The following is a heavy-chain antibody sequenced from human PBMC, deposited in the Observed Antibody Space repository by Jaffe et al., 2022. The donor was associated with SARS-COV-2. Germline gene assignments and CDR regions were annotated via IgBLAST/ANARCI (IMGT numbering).Heavy chain of an antibody. V-gene: IGHV3-33*01. Sequence: QVQLVESGGGVVQPGRSLRLSCAASGLTFRNYGMDWVRQAPGKGLEWVALIWYDGSNKYYADSVKGRFTISRDNSKNTLYLQMNSLRAEDTAVYYCASQRGDPGYFDYWGQGTLVTVSS. J-gene: IGHJ4*02. D-gene: IGHD3-16*01. CDR1: GLTFRNYG. CDR3: ASQRGDPGYFDY. CDR2: IWYDGSNK.